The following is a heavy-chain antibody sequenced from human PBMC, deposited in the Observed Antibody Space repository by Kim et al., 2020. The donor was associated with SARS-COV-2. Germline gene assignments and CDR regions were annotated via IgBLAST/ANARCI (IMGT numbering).Heavy chain of an antibody. D-gene: IGHD3-22*01. V-gene: IGHV3-23*01. J-gene: IGHJ6*02. CDR2: ISGSGGST. Sequence: GGSLRLSCAASGFTFSSYAMSWVRQAPGKGLEWVSAISGSGGSTYYADSVKGRFTISRDNSKNTLYLQMNSLRAEDTAVYYCAKGGYYDSSGDYWGMDVWGQGTTVTVSS. CDR3: AKGGYYDSSGDYWGMDV. CDR1: GFTFSSYA.